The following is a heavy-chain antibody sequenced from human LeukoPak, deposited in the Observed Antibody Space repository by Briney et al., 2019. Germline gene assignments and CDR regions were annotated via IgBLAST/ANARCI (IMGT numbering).Heavy chain of an antibody. D-gene: IGHD3-10*01. J-gene: IGHJ5*02. CDR1: GYAFTGYY. V-gene: IGHV1-2*02. CDR3: ARDAAYYYGSGSYRGGWFDP. Sequence: ASVKVSCKASGYAFTGYYMHWVRQAPGQGPEWLGWINPNSGGTNYAQKFQGRVTMTRDTSISTAYMELSRLRSDDTAVYYCARDAAYYYGSGSYRGGWFDPWGQGTLVTVSS. CDR2: INPNSGGT.